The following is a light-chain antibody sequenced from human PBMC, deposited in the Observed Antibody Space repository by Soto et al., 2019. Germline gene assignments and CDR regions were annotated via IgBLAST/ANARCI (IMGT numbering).Light chain of an antibody. Sequence: QSALTQPPSASGTPGQRVTISCSGINSNIGTYTVNWFRQVPGTAPSLLIFSTHQRPSGVPDRFSGSKSDTSASLAISGLQSQDEADYYCAACDDSLNGWVFGGGTKLTVL. CDR3: AACDDSLNGWV. CDR2: STH. V-gene: IGLV1-44*01. CDR1: NSNIGTYT. J-gene: IGLJ3*02.